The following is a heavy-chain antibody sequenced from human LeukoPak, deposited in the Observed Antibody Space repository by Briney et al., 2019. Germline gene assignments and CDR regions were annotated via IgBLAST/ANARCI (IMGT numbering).Heavy chain of an antibody. D-gene: IGHD3-3*01. J-gene: IGHJ6*03. CDR2: MNPNSGNT. Sequence: GASVKVSCKASGYTFTSYDINWVRQATGQGLEWMGWMNPNSGNTGYAQKFQGRVTMTRNTSISTAYMELSSLRSEDTAVYYCARPNSVLRFLEWPKGGYYYYYYMDVWGKGTTVTVSS. V-gene: IGHV1-8*01. CDR1: GYTFTSYD. CDR3: ARPNSVLRFLEWPKGGYYYYYYMDV.